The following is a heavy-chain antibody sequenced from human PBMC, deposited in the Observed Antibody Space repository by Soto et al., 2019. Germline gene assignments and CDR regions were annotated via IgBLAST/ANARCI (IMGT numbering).Heavy chain of an antibody. CDR3: ARGLKSSTYYYDSSGYSFDY. CDR2: ISYDGSNK. CDR1: GFTFSSYG. D-gene: IGHD3-22*01. Sequence: GGSLTLSCAASGFTFSSYGMHWVRQAPGKGLEWVAVISYDGSNKYYADSVKGRFTISRDNSKNTLYLQMNSLRADDTAVYYCARGLKSSTYYYDSSGYSFDYWGQGTLVTVSS. J-gene: IGHJ4*02. V-gene: IGHV3-30*03.